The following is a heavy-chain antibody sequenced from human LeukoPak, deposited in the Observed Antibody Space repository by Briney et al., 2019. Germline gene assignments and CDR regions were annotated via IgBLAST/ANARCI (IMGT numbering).Heavy chain of an antibody. D-gene: IGHD3-16*02. V-gene: IGHV1-18*01. Sequence: ASVKVSCKASGYTFTSYGISWVRQAPGQGLEWMGWISAYNGNTNYAQKLQGRVTMTADTSTSTAYMELRSLRSEDTAVYNCARDREDYDYVWGSYRRFDYWGQGTLVTVSS. CDR1: GYTFTSYG. CDR2: ISAYNGNT. CDR3: ARDREDYDYVWGSYRRFDY. J-gene: IGHJ4*02.